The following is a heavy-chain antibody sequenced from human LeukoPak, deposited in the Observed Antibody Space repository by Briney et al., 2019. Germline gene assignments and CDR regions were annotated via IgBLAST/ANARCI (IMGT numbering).Heavy chain of an antibody. CDR3: ARDYGDFQNWFDP. V-gene: IGHV1-8*01. J-gene: IGHJ5*02. CDR1: GYTFTSYD. CDR2: MNPNSGNT. Sequence: ASVKVSWKASGYTFTSYDINWVRQATGQGLEWMGWMNPNSGNTGYAQKFQGRVTMTRNTSISTAYMELSSLRSEDTAVYYCARDYGDFQNWFDPWGQGTLVTVSS. D-gene: IGHD4-17*01.